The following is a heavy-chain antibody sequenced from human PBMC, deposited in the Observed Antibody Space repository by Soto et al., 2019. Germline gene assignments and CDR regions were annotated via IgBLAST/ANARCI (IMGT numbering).Heavy chain of an antibody. CDR2: INPNSGGT. J-gene: IGHJ5*02. Sequence: ASVKVSCKASGYTFTGYYMHWVRQAPGQGLEWMGWINPNSGGTNYAQKFQGRVTMTRDTSISTAYMGLSRLRSDDTAVYYCARSGYCSSTSCYDWFDPWGQGTLVTVSS. CDR1: GYTFTGYY. CDR3: ARSGYCSSTSCYDWFDP. V-gene: IGHV1-2*02. D-gene: IGHD2-2*01.